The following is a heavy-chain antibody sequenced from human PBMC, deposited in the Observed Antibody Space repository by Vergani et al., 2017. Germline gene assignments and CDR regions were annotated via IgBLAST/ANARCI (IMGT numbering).Heavy chain of an antibody. Sequence: EVQLVESGGGLVKPGGSLRLSCAASGFTFSSYSMNWVRQAPGKGLEWVSSISSSSSYIYYADSVKGRFTISRDNAKNSLYLQMNSLRAEDTAVYYCAGDDHTAMAPFDYWGQGTLVTVSS. CDR3: AGDDHTAMAPFDY. V-gene: IGHV3-21*01. CDR1: GFTFSSYS. J-gene: IGHJ4*02. D-gene: IGHD5-18*01. CDR2: ISSSSSYI.